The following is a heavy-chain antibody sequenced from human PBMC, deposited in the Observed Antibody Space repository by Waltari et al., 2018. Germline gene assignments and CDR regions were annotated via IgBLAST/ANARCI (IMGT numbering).Heavy chain of an antibody. D-gene: IGHD3-22*01. V-gene: IGHV1-46*03. CDR3: ARRDSSGWPFDY. Sequence: QVQLVQSGPEVKKPGASVTVSCKASGYTFNHYYIHWVRQAPGQGLEWMGIMNPSGSLTTYAPRFQGRITMTRDLPTSTVYMEVTGLTSEDTAVYYCARRDSSGWPFDYWGQGTLVTVSS. CDR2: MNPSGSLT. CDR1: GYTFNHYY. J-gene: IGHJ4*02.